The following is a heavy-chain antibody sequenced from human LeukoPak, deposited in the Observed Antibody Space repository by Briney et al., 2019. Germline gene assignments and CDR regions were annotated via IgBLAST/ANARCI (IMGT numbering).Heavy chain of an antibody. CDR1: GYTFTSYG. CDR3: ARDPRDIVVVPAVINFDY. CDR2: ISAYNGNT. Sequence: ASVKVSCKASGYTFTSYGISWVRQAPGQGLEWMGWISAYNGNTNYAQKLQGRVTMTTDTSTSTAYMELRSLRYDDTAVYYCARDPRDIVVVPAVINFDYWGQGTLVTVSS. V-gene: IGHV1-18*04. J-gene: IGHJ4*02. D-gene: IGHD2-2*01.